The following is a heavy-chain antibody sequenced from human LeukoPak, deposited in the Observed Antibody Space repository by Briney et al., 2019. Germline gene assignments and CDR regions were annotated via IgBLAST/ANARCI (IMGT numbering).Heavy chain of an antibody. CDR2: INQDGSEK. CDR3: ARDRYDYVWGSHRYSVYFDY. CDR1: GFTFSNYW. V-gene: IGHV3-7*01. D-gene: IGHD3-16*02. J-gene: IGHJ4*02. Sequence: PGGSLRLSCAASGFTFSNYWMSWVRQAPGKGLEWVATINQDGSEKYYVDSVKGRFTISRDNAKNSLYLQMNSLRAEDTAVYYCARDRYDYVWGSHRYSVYFDYWGQGTLVTVSS.